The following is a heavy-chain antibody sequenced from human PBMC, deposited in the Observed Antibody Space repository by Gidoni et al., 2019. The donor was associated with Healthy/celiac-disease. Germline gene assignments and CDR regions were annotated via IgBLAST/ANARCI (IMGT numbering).Heavy chain of an antibody. CDR1: GFSLSTSGVG. CDR2: IYWDDDK. V-gene: IGHV2-5*02. J-gene: IGHJ6*02. CDR3: ARLQQNYYYYGMDV. Sequence: QITLKESGPTLVKPTQTLTLTCTFSGFSLSTSGVGVGWIRQPPGKALEWLALIYWDDDKRYSPSQKSRLTITKDTSKNQVVLTMTNMDPVDTATYYCARLQQNYYYYGMDVWGQGTTVTVSS. D-gene: IGHD4-4*01.